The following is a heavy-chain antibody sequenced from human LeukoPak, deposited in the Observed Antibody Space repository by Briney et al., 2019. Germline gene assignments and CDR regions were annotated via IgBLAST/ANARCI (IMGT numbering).Heavy chain of an antibody. J-gene: IGHJ5*02. CDR3: ARDRVASGRFGEVAS. CDR1: GFTFSTYS. Sequence: PGGALRLSCAASGFTFSTYSMNWVGQAPGKGLEGVSFISGGRSYIYYAESVKGRFTSSRDNAKNSLYLQMNSLRAEDTAIYYCARDRVASGRFGEVASWGQGTLVTVSS. CDR2: ISGGRSYI. V-gene: IGHV3-21*01. D-gene: IGHD3-10*01.